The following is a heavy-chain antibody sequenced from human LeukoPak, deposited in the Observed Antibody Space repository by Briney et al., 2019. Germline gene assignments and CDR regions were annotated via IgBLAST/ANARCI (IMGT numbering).Heavy chain of an antibody. Sequence: SETLSLTCTVSGGSISSYYWSWIRQPPGKGLEWIGYIYYSRSTNSNPSLKTRVTISLDTSKNQFSLKLSSVTAADTAVYYCARYYNWNYWFDPWGQGTLVTVSS. V-gene: IGHV4-59*08. CDR2: IYYSRST. CDR3: ARYYNWNYWFDP. D-gene: IGHD1-7*01. J-gene: IGHJ5*02. CDR1: GGSISSYY.